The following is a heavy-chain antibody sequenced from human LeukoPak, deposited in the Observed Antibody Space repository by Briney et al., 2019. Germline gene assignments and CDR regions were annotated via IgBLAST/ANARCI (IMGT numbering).Heavy chain of an antibody. V-gene: IGHV1-69*13. CDR2: IIPIFGTA. CDR1: GGTFSSYA. CDR3: ARAAEQGAYYYYMDV. Sequence: PWASVKVSCTASGGTFSSYAISWVRQAPGQGLEWMGGIIPIFGTANYAQKFQGRVTITADESTSTAYMELSSLRSEDTAVYYCARAAEQGAYYYYMDVWGKGTTVTISS. D-gene: IGHD1-14*01. J-gene: IGHJ6*03.